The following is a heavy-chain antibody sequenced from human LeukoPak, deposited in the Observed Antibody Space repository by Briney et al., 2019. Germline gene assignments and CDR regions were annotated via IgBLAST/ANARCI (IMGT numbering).Heavy chain of an antibody. Sequence: PGGSLRLSCAASGFTFSSYGMHWVRQAPGKGLEWVAVIWNDGSKSNYPDSVKGRFTISRGDSKNTLFLQMSSLRVEDTAVYYCARFRSGWYMDYWGQGTLVTVSS. CDR2: IWNDGSKS. D-gene: IGHD6-19*01. CDR3: ARFRSGWYMDY. V-gene: IGHV3-33*01. CDR1: GFTFSSYG. J-gene: IGHJ4*02.